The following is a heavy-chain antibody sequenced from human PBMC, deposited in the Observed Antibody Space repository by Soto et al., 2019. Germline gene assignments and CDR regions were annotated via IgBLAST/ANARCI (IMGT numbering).Heavy chain of an antibody. CDR2: ISSSSSYI. V-gene: IGHV3-21*01. D-gene: IGHD6-6*01. J-gene: IGHJ6*03. CDR3: ARDPIAALLYYMDV. CDR1: GFTFSSYS. Sequence: TGGSLRLSCAASGFTFSSYSMNWVRQAPGKGLEWVSSISSSSSYIYYADSVKGRFTISRDNAKNSLYLQMNSLRAEDTAVYYCARDPIAALLYYMDVWGKGTTVTVSS.